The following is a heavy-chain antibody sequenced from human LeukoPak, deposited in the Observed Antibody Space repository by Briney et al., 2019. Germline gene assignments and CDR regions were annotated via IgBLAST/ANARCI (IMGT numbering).Heavy chain of an antibody. J-gene: IGHJ4*02. D-gene: IGHD3-22*01. CDR1: GYTFTSNY. V-gene: IGHV1-46*01. Sequence: ASVKVSCKAFGYTFTSNYMHWVRQAPGQGPEWMGVISPSGGSTTYAQKFQGRVTLTRDMSTSTDYLELSSLRSDDTAVYYCAGEEYYYDSSGYLGYWGQGTLVTVSS. CDR2: ISPSGGST. CDR3: AGEEYYYDSSGYLGY.